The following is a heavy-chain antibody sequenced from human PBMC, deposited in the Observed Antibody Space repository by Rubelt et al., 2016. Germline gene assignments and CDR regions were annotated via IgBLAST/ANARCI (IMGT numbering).Heavy chain of an antibody. CDR1: GYSISSGYY. Sequence: QVQLQESGPGLVKPSETLSLTCTVSGYSISSGYYWGWIRQPPGKGLEWIGYIYYSGSTNYNPSPKSGVTMSVDHAKNQFCRELSSVTAADTAVDYCAGHVHSSSSIDYWGQGTLVTVSS. CDR2: IYYSGST. D-gene: IGHD6-6*01. CDR3: AGHVHSSSSIDY. V-gene: IGHV4-38-2*02. J-gene: IGHJ4*02.